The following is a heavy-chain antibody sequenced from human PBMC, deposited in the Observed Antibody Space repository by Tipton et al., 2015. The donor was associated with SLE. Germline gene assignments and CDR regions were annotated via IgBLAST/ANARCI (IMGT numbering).Heavy chain of an antibody. V-gene: IGHV4-39*01. CDR1: GGSISSSPYY. J-gene: IGHJ4*02. D-gene: IGHD6-19*01. Sequence: TLSLTCTVSGGSISSSPYYWAWVRQTPGKGLEWIASIYYSGSTYSNPSLRSRIAISVDTSKNQFSLKLVSVTAADTAVYYCARVAVSEVFDYWSQGTLVTVSS. CDR3: ARVAVSEVFDY. CDR2: IYYSGST.